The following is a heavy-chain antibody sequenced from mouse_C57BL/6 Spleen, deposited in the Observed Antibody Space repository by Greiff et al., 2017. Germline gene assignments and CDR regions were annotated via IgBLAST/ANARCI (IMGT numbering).Heavy chain of an antibody. D-gene: IGHD3-3*01. CDR3: ARSGHAFAY. CDR2: INPGSGGT. Sequence: VKLMESGAELVRPGTSVKVSCKASGYAFTNYLIEWVKQRPGQGLEWIGVINPGSGGTNYNEKFKGKATLTADKSSSTAYMQLRSLTSEDSAVYFCARSGHAFAYWGQGTLVTVSA. J-gene: IGHJ3*01. CDR1: GYAFTNYL. V-gene: IGHV1-54*01.